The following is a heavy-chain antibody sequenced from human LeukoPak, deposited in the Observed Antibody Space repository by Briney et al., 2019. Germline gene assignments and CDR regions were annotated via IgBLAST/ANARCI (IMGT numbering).Heavy chain of an antibody. CDR3: AKETGQLEKTGSYYFDY. V-gene: IGHV3-23*01. Sequence: GGSLRLSCAASGFTFSSYAMSWVRQAPGKGLEWVSAISGSGGSTYYADSVQGRFTISRDNSKNTLYLQMNSLRAEDTAVYYCAKETGQLEKTGSYYFDYWGQGTLVTVSS. D-gene: IGHD1-1*01. J-gene: IGHJ4*02. CDR2: ISGSGGST. CDR1: GFTFSSYA.